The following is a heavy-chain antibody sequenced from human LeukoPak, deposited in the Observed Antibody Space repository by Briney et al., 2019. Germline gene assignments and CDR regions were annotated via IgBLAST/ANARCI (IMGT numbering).Heavy chain of an antibody. D-gene: IGHD3-22*01. J-gene: IGHJ4*02. V-gene: IGHV3-23*01. CDR1: GFTFSSYA. CDR2: ISGSGGST. Sequence: GASLRLSCAASGFTFSSYAMSWVRQAPGKGLEWVSAISGSGGSTYYADSVKGRFTISRDNSKNTLYLQMNSLRAEDTAVYYCARARGISMTSFYYFDCWGQGTLVTVSS. CDR3: ARARGISMTSFYYFDC.